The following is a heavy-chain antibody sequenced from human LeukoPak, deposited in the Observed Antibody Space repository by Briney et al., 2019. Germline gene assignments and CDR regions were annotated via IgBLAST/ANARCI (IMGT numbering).Heavy chain of an antibody. D-gene: IGHD3-10*01. CDR1: GYTFTSYG. Sequence: ASVKVSFKASGYTFTSYGISWVRQAPGQGLEWMGWISAYNGNKKYAQKLQGRVTMTTDTSTSTAYMELRSLRSDDTAVYYCARDTLWFGELHHDYWGQGTLVTVSS. V-gene: IGHV1-18*04. J-gene: IGHJ4*02. CDR2: ISAYNGNK. CDR3: ARDTLWFGELHHDY.